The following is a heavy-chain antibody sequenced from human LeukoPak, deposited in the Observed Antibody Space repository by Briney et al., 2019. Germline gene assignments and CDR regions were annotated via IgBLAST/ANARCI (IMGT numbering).Heavy chain of an antibody. Sequence: GASVKVSCKASGYTFTSYYMHWVRQAPGQGLEWMGIINPSGGSTSHAQKFQGRVTMTRDTSTSTVYMELSSLRSEDTAVYYCASQMATTLYYFDYWGQGTLVTVSS. V-gene: IGHV1-46*01. J-gene: IGHJ4*02. CDR3: ASQMATTLYYFDY. CDR2: INPSGGST. CDR1: GYTFTSYY. D-gene: IGHD5-24*01.